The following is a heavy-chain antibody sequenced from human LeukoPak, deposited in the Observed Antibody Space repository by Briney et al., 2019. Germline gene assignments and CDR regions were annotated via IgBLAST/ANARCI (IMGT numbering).Heavy chain of an antibody. V-gene: IGHV3-7*01. Sequence: PGGSLRLSCAASGFTFSSYWMSWVRQAPGKGLEWVANINQDGSEKYYVDSVKGRFTISRDNAKNSLYLQMNSLRAEDTAVYYCARDWEDSSGYYRQKYFDYWGQGTLVTVSS. CDR3: ARDWEDSSGYYRQKYFDY. CDR2: INQDGSEK. J-gene: IGHJ4*02. D-gene: IGHD3-22*01. CDR1: GFTFSSYW.